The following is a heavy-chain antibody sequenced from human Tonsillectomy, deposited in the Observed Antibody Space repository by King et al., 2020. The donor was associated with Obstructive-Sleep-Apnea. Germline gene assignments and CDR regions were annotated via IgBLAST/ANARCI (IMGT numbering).Heavy chain of an antibody. D-gene: IGHD3-10*01. J-gene: IGHJ3*02. CDR1: GFTFSSYS. V-gene: IGHV3-21*01. Sequence: VQLVESGGGLVKPGGSLRLSCAASGFTFSSYSMNWVRQAPGKGLEWVSSISSSSSYIYYADSVKGRFTISRDNAKNLLYLQMNSLRAEDTAVYYCARDFGPEHDAFDIWGQGTMVTVSS. CDR3: ARDFGPEHDAFDI. CDR2: ISSSSSYI.